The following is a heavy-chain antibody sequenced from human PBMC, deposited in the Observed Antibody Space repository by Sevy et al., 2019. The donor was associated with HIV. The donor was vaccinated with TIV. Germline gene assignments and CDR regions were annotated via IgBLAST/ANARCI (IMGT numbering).Heavy chain of an antibody. CDR2: INPNSGGT. CDR1: GYTFTDYY. Sequence: ASVKVSCKASGYTFTDYYMYWVRQAPGQGLEWMGWINPNSGGTNYAQKFQGMVTMTRDTSISTAYMELSRLRSDDTAMYYCARDPSRAAEGWFDPWGQGTLVTVSS. J-gene: IGHJ5*02. V-gene: IGHV1-2*02. CDR3: ARDPSRAAEGWFDP. D-gene: IGHD6-13*01.